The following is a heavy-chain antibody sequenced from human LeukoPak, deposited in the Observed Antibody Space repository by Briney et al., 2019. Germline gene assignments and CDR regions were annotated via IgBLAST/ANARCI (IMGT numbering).Heavy chain of an antibody. V-gene: IGHV1-18*01. CDR3: ARSRRGIVVVVAAGGWFDP. CDR2: ISAYNGNT. D-gene: IGHD2-15*01. Sequence: GASVKVSCKASGYTFTSYGISWVRQAPGQGLEWMGWISAYNGNTNYAQKLQGRVTMTTDTSTSTAYMELRSLRSDDTAVYYCARSRRGIVVVVAAGGWFDPWGQGTLVTVSS. J-gene: IGHJ5*02. CDR1: GYTFTSYG.